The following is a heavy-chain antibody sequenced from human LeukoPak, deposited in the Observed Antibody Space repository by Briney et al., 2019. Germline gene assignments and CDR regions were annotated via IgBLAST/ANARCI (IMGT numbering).Heavy chain of an antibody. CDR3: ARDIVVVVAATRGGFDY. CDR1: GFTFSSYS. V-gene: IGHV3-21*01. Sequence: GGSLRLSCAASGFTFSSYSMNWVRQAPGKGLEWVSSISSSSSYIYYADSVKGRFTISRDSAKNSLYLQMNSLRAEDTAVYYCARDIVVVVAATRGGFDYWGQGTLVTVSS. D-gene: IGHD2-15*01. J-gene: IGHJ4*02. CDR2: ISSSSSYI.